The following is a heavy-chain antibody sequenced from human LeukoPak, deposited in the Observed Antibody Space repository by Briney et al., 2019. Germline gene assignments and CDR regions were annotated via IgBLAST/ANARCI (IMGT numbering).Heavy chain of an antibody. CDR2: IIPIFGAA. D-gene: IGHD2-15*01. CDR3: AINQAGYCGGGSCYRHEFYYMDV. V-gene: IGHV1-69*06. J-gene: IGHJ6*03. CDR1: GGTFSSYA. Sequence: SVKVSCKASGGTFSSYAISWVRQAPGQGLEWMGGIIPIFGAANYAQKFQGRVTITADKSTSTAYMELSSLRSEDTAMYYCAINQAGYCGGGSCYRHEFYYMDVWGKGTSVTVSS.